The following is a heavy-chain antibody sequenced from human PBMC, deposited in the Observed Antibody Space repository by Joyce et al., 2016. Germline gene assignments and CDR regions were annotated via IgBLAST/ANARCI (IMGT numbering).Heavy chain of an antibody. CDR1: GLTLSNYG. CDR3: AKILTATYSSGWFLDY. V-gene: IGHV3-30*18. CDR2: ISYDGIYK. D-gene: IGHD6-25*01. J-gene: IGHJ4*02. Sequence: QVQLVESGGGVVQPGRSLRLSCAASGLTLSNYGVHWVRQAPGKGLEWVEVISYDGIYKYYADYVKGRFTISRDNSKNTVFLEMNSLRTEDTAVYYCAKILTATYSSGWFLDYWGQGTLVTVSS.